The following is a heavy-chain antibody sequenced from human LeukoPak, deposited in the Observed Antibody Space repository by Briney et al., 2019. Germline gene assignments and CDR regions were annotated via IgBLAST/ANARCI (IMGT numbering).Heavy chain of an antibody. J-gene: IGHJ3*02. CDR3: AREAARYDAFDI. Sequence: ASVKVSCKASGYTFTSYDINWVRQATGQGLEWMGWMNPNSGNTGYAQKFQGRVTITGNTSISTAYMELSSLRSEDTAVYYCAREAARYDAFDIWGQGTMVTVSS. CDR2: MNPNSGNT. D-gene: IGHD6-6*01. CDR1: GYTFTSYD. V-gene: IGHV1-8*03.